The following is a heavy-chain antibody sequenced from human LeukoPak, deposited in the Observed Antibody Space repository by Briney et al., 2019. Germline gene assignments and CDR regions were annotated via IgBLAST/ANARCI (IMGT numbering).Heavy chain of an antibody. CDR1: GFTFSSYA. D-gene: IGHD1-26*01. V-gene: IGHV3-23*01. CDR2: ISGSGGST. J-gene: IGHJ4*02. Sequence: GGSLRLSCAASGFTFSSYAMNWVRQAPGKGLEWVSAISGSGGSTYYADSAKGRFTISRDNSKNTLHLQMNSLRAEDTAVYYCARGVGSGSRLRAGDYWGQGTLVTVSS. CDR3: ARGVGSGSRLRAGDY.